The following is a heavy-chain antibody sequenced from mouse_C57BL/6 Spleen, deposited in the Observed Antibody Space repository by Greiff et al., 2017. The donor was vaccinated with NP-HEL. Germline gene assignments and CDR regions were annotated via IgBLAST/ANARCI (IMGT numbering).Heavy chain of an antibody. V-gene: IGHV1-62-2*01. CDR3: ARHEEGVYYGSRCEY. J-gene: IGHJ2*01. Sequence: QVQLQQSGAELVKPGASVKLSCKASGYTFTEYTIHWVKQRPGQGLEWIGWFYPGSGSIKYNEKFKDKATLTADKSTSTVYMELSRMTSEDTAVDVGARHEEGVYYGSRCEYWGQGTTLTVSA. CDR1: GYTFTEYT. D-gene: IGHD1-1*01. CDR2: FYPGSGSI.